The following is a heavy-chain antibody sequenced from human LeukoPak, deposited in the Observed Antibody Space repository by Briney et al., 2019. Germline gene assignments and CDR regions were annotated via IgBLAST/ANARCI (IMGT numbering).Heavy chain of an antibody. V-gene: IGHV3-21*01. CDR3: ARYPYYSGGSCYYFDY. CDR1: GFTVSSNY. D-gene: IGHD2-15*01. CDR2: ISSSSSYI. J-gene: IGHJ4*02. Sequence: GGSLRLSCAASGFTVSSNYMSWVRRAPGKGLEWVSSISSSSSYIYYADSVKGRFTISRDNAKNSLYLQMNSLRAEDTAVYYCARYPYYSGGSCYYFDYWGQGTLVTVSS.